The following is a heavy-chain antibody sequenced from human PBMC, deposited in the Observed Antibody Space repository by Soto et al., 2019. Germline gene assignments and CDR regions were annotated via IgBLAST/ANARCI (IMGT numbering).Heavy chain of an antibody. CDR3: ARIYYDSVFDY. Sequence: SENLSLPWTVSGGPLITRRYYLGWIRQPPGKGLEWIGSIYYSGSTYYNPSLKSRVTISVDTSKNQFSLKLSSVTAADTAVYYCARIYYDSVFDYWGQGTLVTVS. CDR1: GGPLITRRYY. D-gene: IGHD3-22*01. V-gene: IGHV4-39*01. J-gene: IGHJ4*02. CDR2: IYYSGST.